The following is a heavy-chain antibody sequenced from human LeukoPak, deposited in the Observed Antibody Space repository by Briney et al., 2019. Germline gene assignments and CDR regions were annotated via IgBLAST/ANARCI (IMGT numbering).Heavy chain of an antibody. CDR3: ARGVLYYGDYVGYYFDY. D-gene: IGHD4-17*01. CDR1: GFTFSSYG. V-gene: IGHV3-33*01. CDR2: IWYDGSNK. J-gene: IGHJ4*02. Sequence: QPGGSLRLSCAASGFTFSSYGMHWVRQAPGKGLEWVAVIWYDGSNKYYADSAKGRFTISRDNSKNTLYLQMNSLRAEDTAVYYCARGVLYYGDYVGYYFDYWGQGTLVTVSS.